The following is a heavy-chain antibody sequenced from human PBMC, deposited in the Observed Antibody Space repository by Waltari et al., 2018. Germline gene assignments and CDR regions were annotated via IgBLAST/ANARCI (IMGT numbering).Heavy chain of an antibody. Sequence: QLRESGPGLVKPSETLSLRCSVSGGSMISSSYFWAWVRQPPGKGLGWVGSIFYSGTTNQNPSLKSRGAMSIDTSNNHFSLRMTTMTAADTAMYYCARHEDDVSTGHFTWFDSWGQGTLVIVSS. J-gene: IGHJ5*01. CDR2: IFYSGTT. CDR1: GGSMISSSYF. V-gene: IGHV4-39*01. D-gene: IGHD3-9*01. CDR3: ARHEDDVSTGHFTWFDS.